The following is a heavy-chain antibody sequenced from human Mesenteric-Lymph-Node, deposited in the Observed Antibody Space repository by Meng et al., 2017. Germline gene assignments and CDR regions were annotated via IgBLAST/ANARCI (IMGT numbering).Heavy chain of an antibody. CDR2: IYYSGST. CDR3: ARGPTVYDSSGYCTDY. V-gene: IGHV4-59*01. Sequence: SETLSLTCTVSGGSISSYYWSWIRQPPGKGLEWIGYIYYSGSTNYNPSLKSRVTMSVDTSKNQFSLNLSSMTAADTAVYYCARGPTVYDSSGYCTDYWGQGTLVTVSS. CDR1: GGSISSYY. D-gene: IGHD3-22*01. J-gene: IGHJ4*02.